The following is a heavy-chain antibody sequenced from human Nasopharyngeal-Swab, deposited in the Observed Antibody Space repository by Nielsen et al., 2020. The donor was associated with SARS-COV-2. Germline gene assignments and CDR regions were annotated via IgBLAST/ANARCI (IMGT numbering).Heavy chain of an antibody. CDR1: GGPISSYY. Sequence: SETLSLTCTVSGGPISSYYWSWIRQPPGKGLEWIGYIYYSGSTNYNPSLKSRVTISVDTSKNQFSLKLSSVTAADTAVYYCARDNSGIGVTPNGMDVWGQGTTVTVSS. V-gene: IGHV4-59*01. CDR3: ARDNSGIGVTPNGMDV. J-gene: IGHJ6*02. CDR2: IYYSGST. D-gene: IGHD2-21*02.